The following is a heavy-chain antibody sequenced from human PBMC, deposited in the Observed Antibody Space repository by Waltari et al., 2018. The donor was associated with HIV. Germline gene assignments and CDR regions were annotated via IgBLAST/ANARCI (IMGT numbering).Heavy chain of an antibody. D-gene: IGHD3-3*01. J-gene: IGHJ6*02. CDR3: ARDASGVVIYGMDV. CDR1: GFTFSSYG. CDR2: IWYDGSNK. Sequence: QVQLVESGGGVVQPGRSLRLSCAASGFTFSSYGMHWVRQAPGKGLEWVAVIWYDGSNKYYADSVKGRFTISRDNSKNTLYLQMNSLRAEDTAVYYCARDASGVVIYGMDVWGQGTTVTVSS. V-gene: IGHV3-33*01.